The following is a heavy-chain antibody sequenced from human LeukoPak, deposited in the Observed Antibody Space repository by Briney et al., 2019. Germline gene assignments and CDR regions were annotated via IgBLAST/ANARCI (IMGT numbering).Heavy chain of an antibody. V-gene: IGHV3-21*01. CDR1: GFTFSSYS. D-gene: IGHD6-13*01. CDR3: AREVSSSWYKDWFDP. J-gene: IGHJ5*02. Sequence: GGSLRLSCAASGFTFSSYSMNWVRQAPGKGLEWVSSISSSSSYIYYADSVKGRFTISRDNAKNSLYLQMNSLRAEDTAVYYCAREVSSSWYKDWFDPWGQGTLVTVSS. CDR2: ISSSSSYI.